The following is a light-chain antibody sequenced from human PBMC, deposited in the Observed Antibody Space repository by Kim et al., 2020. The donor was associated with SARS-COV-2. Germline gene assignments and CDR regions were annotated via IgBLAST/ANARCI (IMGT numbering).Light chain of an antibody. Sequence: SPGDRATLSCRASQSVRSNLAWYQQKPGQAPRLLIYSASTRATGIPARFSGSGSGTEFTPTISSLQSEDFAVYYCQQYDNWPPLTFGGGTKVDIK. V-gene: IGKV3-15*01. CDR3: QQYDNWPPLT. CDR1: QSVRSN. J-gene: IGKJ4*01. CDR2: SAS.